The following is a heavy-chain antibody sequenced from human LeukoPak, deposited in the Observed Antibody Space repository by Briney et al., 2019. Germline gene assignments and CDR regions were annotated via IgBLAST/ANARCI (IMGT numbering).Heavy chain of an antibody. CDR2: INGDGSIT. J-gene: IGHJ3*02. D-gene: IGHD1-1*01. Sequence: QTGGSLRLSCAASGFPFSSYWMHWVRQAPGKGLLWVARINGDGSITAYADSVKGRFTISRDNAKNTLYLQMNSLRAEDTAVYYCARDDGMKDAFDIWGQGTMVTVSS. CDR1: GFPFSSYW. V-gene: IGHV3-74*01. CDR3: ARDDGMKDAFDI.